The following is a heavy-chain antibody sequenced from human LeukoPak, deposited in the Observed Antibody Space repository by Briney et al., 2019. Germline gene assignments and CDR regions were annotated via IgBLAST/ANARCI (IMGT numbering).Heavy chain of an antibody. CDR1: GFIFSTYW. D-gene: IGHD5-24*01. J-gene: IGHJ4*02. CDR3: ARGGGGGVATIYLT. CDR2: INQGGRET. V-gene: IGHV3-7*01. Sequence: PGGSLRLSCAPSGFIFSTYWVGSVRQARGRGLEWLLNINQGGRETSYVDSVKGRFTISRDNAKNSLFLQMNSLRAEDTSVYYCARGGGGGVATIYLTWGQGTLVTVSS.